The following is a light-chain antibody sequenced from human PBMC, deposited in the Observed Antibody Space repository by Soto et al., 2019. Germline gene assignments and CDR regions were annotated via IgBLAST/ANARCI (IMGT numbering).Light chain of an antibody. CDR2: DVT. Sequence: QSALTQPASVSGSPGQSITISCTGTSSDIGGYKYVSWYQQHPGKAPKLIIYDVTNRPSGVSDRFSGSKSGNTASLTISGLQAEDEADYYCSSYTIYSTLLLFGGGTQLTVL. J-gene: IGLJ2*01. CDR1: SSDIGGYKY. V-gene: IGLV2-14*01. CDR3: SSYTIYSTLLL.